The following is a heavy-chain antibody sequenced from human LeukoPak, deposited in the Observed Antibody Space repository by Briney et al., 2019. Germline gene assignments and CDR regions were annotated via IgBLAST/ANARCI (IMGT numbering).Heavy chain of an antibody. D-gene: IGHD3-3*01. Sequence: PGGSLRLSCAASGFTLTNSARSWVRQAPGKGLEWVSTISGSGGSTYYADFVKGRFTISRDNSKSTLYLQMNSLRAEDTAVYYCAKSERGFWSGYYSLPYYMDVWGKGTTVTVSS. CDR3: AKSERGFWSGYYSLPYYMDV. CDR2: ISGSGGST. V-gene: IGHV3-23*01. CDR1: GFTLTNSA. J-gene: IGHJ6*03.